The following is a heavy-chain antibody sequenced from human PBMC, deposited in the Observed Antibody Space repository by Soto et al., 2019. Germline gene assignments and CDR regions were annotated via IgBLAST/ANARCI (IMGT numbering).Heavy chain of an antibody. J-gene: IGHJ6*02. D-gene: IGHD3-3*01. V-gene: IGHV4-30-4*01. CDR3: ARGQSYDFWSGSRQNGGGMDV. CDR2: IYYSGST. Sequence: SETLSLTCTVSGGSISSGDYYWSWVRQPPGKGLEWIGYIYYSGSTYYNPSLKSRVTISVDTSKNQFSLKLSSVTAADTAVYYCARGQSYDFWSGSRQNGGGMDVWGQGTTVTVSS. CDR1: GGSISSGDYY.